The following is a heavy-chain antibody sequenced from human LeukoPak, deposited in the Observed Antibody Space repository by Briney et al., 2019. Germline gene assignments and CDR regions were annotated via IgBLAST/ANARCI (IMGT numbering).Heavy chain of an antibody. J-gene: IGHJ4*02. V-gene: IGHV4-34*01. D-gene: IGHD3-22*01. Sequence: SETLSLTCAVYIGSFSGYHWSWIRQPPGRGLEWIGEIDHSGNTKYNPSLKSRVTISVDTSKNQFSLKLSSVTAADTAVYYCARGDYYDSSGYLDYWGQGTLITVSS. CDR2: IDHSGNT. CDR1: IGSFSGYH. CDR3: ARGDYYDSSGYLDY.